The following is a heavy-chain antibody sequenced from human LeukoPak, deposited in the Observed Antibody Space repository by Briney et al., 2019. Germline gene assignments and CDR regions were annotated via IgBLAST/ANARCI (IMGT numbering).Heavy chain of an antibody. D-gene: IGHD2-15*01. Sequence: ASVKVSCKVSGYTLTELSMHWVRQAPGKGLEWMGGFDPEDGETIYAQKFQGRVTMTEDTSTDTAYMELSSLRAEDTAVYYCAKSCSGGMCYFDYWGQGTLVTVSS. J-gene: IGHJ4*02. CDR3: AKSCSGGMCYFDY. V-gene: IGHV1-24*01. CDR1: GYTLTELS. CDR2: FDPEDGET.